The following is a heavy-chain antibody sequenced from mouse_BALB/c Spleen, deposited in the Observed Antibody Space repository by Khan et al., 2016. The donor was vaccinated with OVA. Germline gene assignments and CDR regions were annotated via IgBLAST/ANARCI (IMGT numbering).Heavy chain of an antibody. CDR3: ARRARTIN. Sequence: EVELVESGGGLVQPGGSLKLSCAASGFTFSSYGMSWVRQTPDKRLELVATINSNGGSTYYPDSVKGRFTISRDNATNTLYLQMSSLKSEDTAMYYCARRARTINWGKGTTLTVSS. J-gene: IGHJ2*01. V-gene: IGHV5-6-3*01. CDR2: INSNGGST. CDR1: GFTFSSYG. D-gene: IGHD3-3*01.